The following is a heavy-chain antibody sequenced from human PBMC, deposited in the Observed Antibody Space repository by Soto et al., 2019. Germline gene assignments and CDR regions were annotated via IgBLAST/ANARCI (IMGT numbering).Heavy chain of an antibody. CDR2: ISSSSSYI. J-gene: IGHJ5*02. Sequence: PGGSLRLSCAASGFTFSSYSMNWVRQAPGKGLEWVSSISSSSSYIYYADSVKGRFTISRDNAKNSLYLQMNSLRAEDTAVYYGAREDIHSNWFDPWGQGTLVTVSS. V-gene: IGHV3-21*01. CDR1: GFTFSSYS. CDR3: AREDIHSNWFDP. D-gene: IGHD5-12*01.